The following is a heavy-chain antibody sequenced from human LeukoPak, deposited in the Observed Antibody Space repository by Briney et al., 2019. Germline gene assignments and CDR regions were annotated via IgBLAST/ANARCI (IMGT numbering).Heavy chain of an antibody. V-gene: IGHV1-18*04. Sequence: GASVKVSCKASGYTFTSYGISWVRQAPGQGLEWMGWISAYNGNTNYAQTLQGRVTMTTDTSTSTAYMELRSLRSDDTAVYYCARDGRLTGPGGGFDYWGQGTLVTVSS. CDR1: GYTFTSYG. CDR3: ARDGRLTGPGGGFDY. CDR2: ISAYNGNT. J-gene: IGHJ4*02. D-gene: IGHD3-16*01.